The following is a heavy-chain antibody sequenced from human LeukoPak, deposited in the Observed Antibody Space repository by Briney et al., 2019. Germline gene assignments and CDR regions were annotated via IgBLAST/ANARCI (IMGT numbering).Heavy chain of an antibody. D-gene: IGHD6-19*01. CDR3: ARGFGSETGYSSGWYRFLPDY. Sequence: ASVKVSCKASGYTFTSYYMHWVRQAPGQGLEWMGIINPSGGSTSYAQKFQGRVTMTRDTSTSTVYMELSSLRSEDTAVYYCARGFGSETGYSSGWYRFLPDYWGQGTLVTVSS. CDR1: GYTFTSYY. CDR2: INPSGGST. J-gene: IGHJ4*02. V-gene: IGHV1-46*01.